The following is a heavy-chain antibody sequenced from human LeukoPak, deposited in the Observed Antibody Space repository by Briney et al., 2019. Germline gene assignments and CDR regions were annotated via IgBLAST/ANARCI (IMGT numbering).Heavy chain of an antibody. Sequence: GGSLRLSCAASGVSFSSYTMNWVRQAPGKWLEWVSSISSDSTYIYYADSVKGRFTISRDNAKNSLYLQMNSLRAEDTAVYYCARESIWFGDRGAYYWGQGTLVTVSS. J-gene: IGHJ4*02. V-gene: IGHV3-21*01. D-gene: IGHD3-10*01. CDR1: GVSFSSYT. CDR3: ARESIWFGDRGAYY. CDR2: ISSDSTYI.